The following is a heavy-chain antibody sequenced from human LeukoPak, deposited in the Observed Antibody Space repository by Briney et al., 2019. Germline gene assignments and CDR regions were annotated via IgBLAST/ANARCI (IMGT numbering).Heavy chain of an antibody. CDR1: GYTFTSYD. V-gene: IGHV1-8*01. J-gene: IGHJ5*02. D-gene: IGHD6-13*01. Sequence: SVTVSCKASGYTFTSYDINWVRQATGQGLEWMGWMNPNSGNTGYAQKFQGRVTMTRNTSISTAYMELSSLRSEDTAVYYCARGVGPWYSSSWYADWFDPWGQGTLVTVSS. CDR3: ARGVGPWYSSSWYADWFDP. CDR2: MNPNSGNT.